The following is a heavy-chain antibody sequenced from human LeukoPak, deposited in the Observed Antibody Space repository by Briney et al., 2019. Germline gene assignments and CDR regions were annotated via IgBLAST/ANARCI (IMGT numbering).Heavy chain of an antibody. CDR3: ATLPYYYDSSGSYYFDY. Sequence: GGSLRLSCAASGFTFSSYGMHWVRQAPGKGLEWVALIRYDGSNKYYADSVKGRFTISRDNSKNTLYLQMNSLRVEDTAVYYCATLPYYYDSSGSYYFDYWGQGTLVTVSS. J-gene: IGHJ4*02. CDR2: IRYDGSNK. V-gene: IGHV3-30*02. CDR1: GFTFSSYG. D-gene: IGHD3-22*01.